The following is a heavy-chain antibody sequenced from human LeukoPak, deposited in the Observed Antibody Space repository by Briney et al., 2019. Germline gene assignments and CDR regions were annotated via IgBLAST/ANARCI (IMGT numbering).Heavy chain of an antibody. CDR3: AKDDRVAGIRFDP. J-gene: IGHJ5*02. CDR2: ISGSGGST. V-gene: IGHV3-23*01. D-gene: IGHD6-19*01. Sequence: PGGSLRLSCAASGFTFSSYAMSWVRQAPGKGLEWVLAISGSGGSTYYADSVKGRFTISRDDSKNTLYLQMNSLRAQDTAVYYCAKDDRVAGIRFDPWGQGTLVTVSS. CDR1: GFTFSSYA.